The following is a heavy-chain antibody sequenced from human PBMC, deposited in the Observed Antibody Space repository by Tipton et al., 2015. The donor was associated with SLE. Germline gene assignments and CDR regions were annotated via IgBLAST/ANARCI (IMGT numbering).Heavy chain of an antibody. Sequence: SLRLSCAASGFTFSSYWMSWVRQAPGKGLEWVANIKQDGSEKYYVDSVKGRFTISRDNAKNSLYLEMNSLTTDDTAVYYCARAPDRGRSYSDYWGQGTLVTVSS. CDR2: IKQDGSEK. V-gene: IGHV3-7*05. J-gene: IGHJ4*02. D-gene: IGHD1-14*01. CDR1: GFTFSSYW. CDR3: ARAPDRGRSYSDY.